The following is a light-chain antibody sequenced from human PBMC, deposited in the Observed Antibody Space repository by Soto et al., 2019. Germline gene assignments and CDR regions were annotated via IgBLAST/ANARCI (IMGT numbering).Light chain of an antibody. CDR3: SSYTISSTRV. CDR2: DVS. Sequence: QSALTQPASVSGSPGQSITISCTGTSSDVGGYNYVSWYQQHPGKAPKLMIYDVSNRPSGVSNRFSGSKSGNTASLTISGLQAEDEADYYCSSYTISSTRVFGTGTKRTVL. V-gene: IGLV2-14*01. CDR1: SSDVGGYNY. J-gene: IGLJ1*01.